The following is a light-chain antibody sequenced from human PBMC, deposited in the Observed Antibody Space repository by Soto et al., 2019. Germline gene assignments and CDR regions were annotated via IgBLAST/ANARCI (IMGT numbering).Light chain of an antibody. V-gene: IGLV2-8*01. CDR2: EVS. Sequence: QSALTQPPSASGSPGQSVTISCTGTSSDVGGYNYVSWYQQHPGKAPKLMIYEVSEWPSGVPDRFSGSKSSNTASLTVSGLQAEDEADYYCSSYAGSNNFVFGTGTKVTAL. J-gene: IGLJ1*01. CDR3: SSYAGSNNFV. CDR1: SSDVGGYNY.